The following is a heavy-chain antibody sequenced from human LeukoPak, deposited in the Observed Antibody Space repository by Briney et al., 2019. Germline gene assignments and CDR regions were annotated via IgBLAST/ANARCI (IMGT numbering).Heavy chain of an antibody. Sequence: GPTVSVSCRASGYTFTIYGTRGVRQAPGQGRECMVWISAYNGNTNYAQKLQGRVTMTTDTSTSTAYMELRSLRSDDTAVYYCARDFRPGRLGDYDPIDYWGQGTLVTVSS. V-gene: IGHV1-18*01. CDR1: GYTFTIYG. CDR3: ARDFRPGRLGDYDPIDY. CDR2: ISAYNGNT. D-gene: IGHD4-17*01. J-gene: IGHJ4*02.